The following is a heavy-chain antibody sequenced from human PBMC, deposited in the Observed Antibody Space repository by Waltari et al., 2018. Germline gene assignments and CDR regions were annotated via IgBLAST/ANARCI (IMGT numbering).Heavy chain of an antibody. CDR1: GGSISSGGYS. V-gene: IGHV4-30-2*01. D-gene: IGHD3-10*01. Sequence: QLQLQESGSGLVKPSQTLSLTCAVSGGSISSGGYSWSWIRQPPGKGLEWIGYIYHSGSTYYTPSLKSRVTISVDRSKTQSSLKLSSVTAADTAVYYCARDGQYGSGSYGAFDIWGQGTMVTVSS. CDR3: ARDGQYGSGSYGAFDI. J-gene: IGHJ3*02. CDR2: IYHSGST.